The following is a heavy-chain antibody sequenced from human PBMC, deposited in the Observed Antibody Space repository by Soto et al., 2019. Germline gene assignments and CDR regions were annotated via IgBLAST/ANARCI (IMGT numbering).Heavy chain of an antibody. CDR2: IYPGDSDT. D-gene: IGHD5-18*01. J-gene: IGHJ4*02. CDR1: GYSFTSYW. Sequence: GESLKISCKGSGYSFTSYWIGWVRQMPGKGLEWMGIIYPGDSDTRYSPSFQGQVTISADKSISTAYPQWSSLKASDTAMYYCARSGDVDTAMVPVWYFDYWGQGTLVTVSS. V-gene: IGHV5-51*01. CDR3: ARSGDVDTAMVPVWYFDY.